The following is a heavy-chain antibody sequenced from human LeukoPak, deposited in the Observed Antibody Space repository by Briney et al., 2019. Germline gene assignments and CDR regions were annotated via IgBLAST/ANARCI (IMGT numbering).Heavy chain of an antibody. D-gene: IGHD5-12*01. CDR2: IYSSGTT. Sequence: SETLSLTCTVSGGSINGFFWSWVRQPPGKRLEWIGYIYSSGTTDYNPSLKSRVTISVDTSKNKFSLKLSSVTAADTAVYYCARVGSGYDYDYWGQGTLVTVSS. CDR1: GGSINGFF. J-gene: IGHJ4*02. V-gene: IGHV4-59*01. CDR3: ARVGSGYDYDY.